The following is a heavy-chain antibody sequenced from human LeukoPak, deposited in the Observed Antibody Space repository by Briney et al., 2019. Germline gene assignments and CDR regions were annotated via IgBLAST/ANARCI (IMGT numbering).Heavy chain of an antibody. D-gene: IGHD6-13*01. Sequence: RSSETLSLTCTVSGGSISSGGYSWSWIRQPPGKGLEWIGYIYHSGSTYYNPSLKSRVTISVDRSKNQFSLKLSSVTAADTAVYYCASSRYSSSWSFDYWGQGTLVTVSS. CDR1: GGSISSGGYS. CDR3: ASSRYSSSWSFDY. CDR2: IYHSGST. J-gene: IGHJ4*02. V-gene: IGHV4-30-2*01.